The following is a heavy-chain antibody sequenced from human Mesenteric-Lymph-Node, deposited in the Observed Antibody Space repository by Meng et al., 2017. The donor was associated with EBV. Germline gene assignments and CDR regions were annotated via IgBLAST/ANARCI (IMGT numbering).Heavy chain of an antibody. Sequence: VELELGGSGLLKPSETLSLTCAVCGVSFMGYYWGGSRRPPGRGGEWIGSIYYSGSTYYNPSLKSRVTISVDTYKNQFSLKLSSGSAADTAVYYCARVPSKAAAGPGVDYWGQGTLVTVSS. D-gene: IGHD6-13*01. J-gene: IGHJ4*02. V-gene: IGHV4-34*01. CDR1: GVSFMGYY. CDR2: IYYSGST. CDR3: ARVPSKAAAGPGVDY.